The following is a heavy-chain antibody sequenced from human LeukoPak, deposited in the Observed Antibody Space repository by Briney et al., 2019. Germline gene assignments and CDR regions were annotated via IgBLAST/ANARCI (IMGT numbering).Heavy chain of an antibody. D-gene: IGHD6-19*01. CDR3: ARGPPLYSSGWELDY. V-gene: IGHV1-46*01. J-gene: IGHJ4*02. Sequence: GASVKVSCKASGGTFSSYAISWVRQAPGQGLEWMGLINPTGGSTNYAQRFQGRVTMTRDTSTNTVFVELNSLRSDDTAVYYCARGPPLYSSGWELDYWGQGALVTVSS. CDR1: GGTFSSYA. CDR2: INPTGGST.